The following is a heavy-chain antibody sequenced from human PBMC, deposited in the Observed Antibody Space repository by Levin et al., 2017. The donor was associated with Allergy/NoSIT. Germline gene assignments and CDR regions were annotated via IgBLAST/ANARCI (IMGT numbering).Heavy chain of an antibody. CDR3: ARDDAADGSNHFDY. Sequence: LSLPCAASGFTFRSSAMHWVRQAPGKGLEWVAVISYDASKKYYADSVEGRFTISRDSSRNTVFLQMNSLRAEDTAVYYCARDDAADGSNHFDYWGQGTLVTVSS. CDR2: ISYDASKK. V-gene: IGHV3-30-3*01. CDR1: GFTFRSSA. D-gene: IGHD6-13*01. J-gene: IGHJ4*02.